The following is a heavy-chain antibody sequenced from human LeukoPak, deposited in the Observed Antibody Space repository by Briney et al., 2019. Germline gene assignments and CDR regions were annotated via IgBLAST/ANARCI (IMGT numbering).Heavy chain of an antibody. CDR2: ISSSGASI. CDR1: GFTFSDYF. CDR3: ARPAYCSSSCYYFFDH. V-gene: IGHV3-11*01. Sequence: GGSLRLSCVASGFTFSDYFMSWIRQAPGKGLEWVSYISSSGASIYYADSVKGRFTISRDNAKNSLYLQMSSLRAEDTAVYYCARPAYCSSSCYYFFDHWGQGTLVTVSS. D-gene: IGHD2-21*02. J-gene: IGHJ4*02.